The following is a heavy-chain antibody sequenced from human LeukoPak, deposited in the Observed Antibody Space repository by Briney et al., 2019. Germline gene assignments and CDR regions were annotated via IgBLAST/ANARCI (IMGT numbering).Heavy chain of an antibody. J-gene: IGHJ4*02. CDR3: AREGKDSYFDY. Sequence: SETLSLTCTVSGGSISSSSYYWGWIRQPPGKGLEWIGYIYYSGSTNYNPSLKSRVTISVDTSKNQFSLKLSSVTAADTAVYYCAREGKDSYFDYWGQGTLVTVSS. V-gene: IGHV4-61*01. CDR1: GGSISSSSYY. CDR2: IYYSGST.